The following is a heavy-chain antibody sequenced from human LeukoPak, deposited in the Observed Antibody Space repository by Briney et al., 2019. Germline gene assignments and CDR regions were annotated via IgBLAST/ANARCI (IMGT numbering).Heavy chain of an antibody. D-gene: IGHD3-10*01. V-gene: IGHV3-13*01. J-gene: IGHJ4*01. Sequence: GGSLRLSCAASGFTFSSYDMHWVRQATGKGLEWVSAIGTAGDTYYPGSVKGRFTISRENAKNSLYLQMNSLRAEDTAVYYCARDTSGSYSITYFDYWATEPWSPSPQ. CDR3: ARDTSGSYSITYFDY. CDR1: GFTFSSYD. CDR2: IGTAGDT.